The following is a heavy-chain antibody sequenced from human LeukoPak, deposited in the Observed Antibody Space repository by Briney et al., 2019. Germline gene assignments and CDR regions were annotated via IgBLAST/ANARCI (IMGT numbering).Heavy chain of an antibody. CDR1: GYTFTGYY. CDR2: INPNSGGT. D-gene: IGHD6-13*01. Sequence: EASVKVSCKASGYTFTGYYMHWVRQAPGQGLEWMGWINPNSGGTNYAQKFQGRVTMTRDTSISTAYMELSRLRSDDTAVYYYASLVAGAGTRRNFDYWGQGTLVTVSS. J-gene: IGHJ4*02. V-gene: IGHV1-2*02. CDR3: ASLVAGAGTRRNFDY.